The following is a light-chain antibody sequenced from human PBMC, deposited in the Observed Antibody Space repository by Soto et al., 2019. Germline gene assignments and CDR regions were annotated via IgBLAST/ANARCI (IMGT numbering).Light chain of an antibody. J-gene: IGKJ1*01. Sequence: EIVLTQSPGTLSVSPGERATLSCRASQSVSSSYLAWYQQKPGQAPRLLIYGASSRATGIPDRFCGSGSGTDFTLTISRLEPEDFAVYYCQHYGSSLWTFGQGTKVEIK. CDR3: QHYGSSLWT. CDR1: QSVSSSY. CDR2: GAS. V-gene: IGKV3-20*01.